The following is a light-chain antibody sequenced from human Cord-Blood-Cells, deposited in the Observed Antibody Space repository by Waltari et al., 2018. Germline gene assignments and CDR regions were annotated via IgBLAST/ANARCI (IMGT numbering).Light chain of an antibody. CDR1: QDISNY. J-gene: IGKJ4*01. CDR2: DAT. Sequence: IQMTQSPSSLSASVGDRVTITCQASQDISNYLNWYQQKPGKAPKLMIYDATKLETGVPSMFSGSGSRNYFTFTISRLQPEDIATYYCQQYDNLPLTFGGGTKVEIK. CDR3: QQYDNLPLT. V-gene: IGKV1-33*01.